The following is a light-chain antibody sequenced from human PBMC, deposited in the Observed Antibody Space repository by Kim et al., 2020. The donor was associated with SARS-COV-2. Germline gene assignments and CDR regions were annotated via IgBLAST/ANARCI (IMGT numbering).Light chain of an antibody. CDR2: DVT. CDR3: TSYTPTRRV. Sequence: QSALTQPASVSGSPGQSITISCTGTSSDVGAYNFVSWYQQHPGKAPKLMIYDVTNRPSGVSNRFSGSKSGNTASLTISGLQAEDEADYYCTSYTPTRRVFGGGTQLTVL. CDR1: SSDVGAYNF. V-gene: IGLV2-14*03. J-gene: IGLJ2*01.